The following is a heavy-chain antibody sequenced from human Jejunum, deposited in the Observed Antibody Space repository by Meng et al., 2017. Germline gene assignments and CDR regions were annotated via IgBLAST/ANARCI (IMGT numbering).Heavy chain of an antibody. D-gene: IGHD1-1*01. Sequence: QQSGPVLGKPSQTLSLTCTVSGASMSSGNYYWTWIRQHPGKGLEWIGYIYYSGSTYYNPSLQSLVTISIDMSENQFSLKLTSVTAADTAVYYCARVNWTSSYWYFDLWGRGTLVTVSS. CDR1: GASMSSGNYY. CDR2: IYYSGST. V-gene: IGHV4-31*01. CDR3: ARVNWTSSYWYFDL. J-gene: IGHJ2*01.